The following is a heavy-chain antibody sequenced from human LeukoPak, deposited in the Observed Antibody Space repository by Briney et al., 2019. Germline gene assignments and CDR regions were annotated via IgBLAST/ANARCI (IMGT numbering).Heavy chain of an antibody. Sequence: GASVKVSCKASGYTFTSYDINWVRQAPGQGLEWMGWIHPKRRDTNYSQKFQGRVTMTRDTSTGTAYMELSRLTSDDTAVYFCATGAPFYYGSGNYYPLDFWGQGTLVAVSS. V-gene: IGHV1-2*02. J-gene: IGHJ4*02. CDR3: ATGAPFYYGSGNYYPLDF. D-gene: IGHD3-10*01. CDR2: IHPKRRDT. CDR1: GYTFTSYD.